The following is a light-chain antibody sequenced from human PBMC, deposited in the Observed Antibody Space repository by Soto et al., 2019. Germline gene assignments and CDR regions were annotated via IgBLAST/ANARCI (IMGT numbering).Light chain of an antibody. V-gene: IGKV3-20*01. J-gene: IGKJ1*01. CDR2: GIS. CDR3: QQYVTASPRT. CDR1: HTISSSY. Sequence: EIVLTQSPGTLSLSAGERATLSCMAIHTISSSYLAWYQQKPGQAPRLLMYGISRRATGIPDRFSGSGSGTDFTLTITRLEPEDFAVYYCQQYVTASPRTFGQGTKVDIK.